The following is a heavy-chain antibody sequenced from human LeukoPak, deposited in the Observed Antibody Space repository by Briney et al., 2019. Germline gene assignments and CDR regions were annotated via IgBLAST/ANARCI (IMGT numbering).Heavy chain of an antibody. D-gene: IGHD5-24*01. Sequence: ASVKVSCKASGYNLIAYYIHWVRPAPGQGLEWMGWLNPNSGVTNYAQKFQGRVTMTRDTSISTAYMELSSLRSDDTAVYYCARGNAMATIRVTDYWGQGTLVTVSS. CDR1: GYNLIAYY. V-gene: IGHV1-2*02. J-gene: IGHJ4*02. CDR2: LNPNSGVT. CDR3: ARGNAMATIRVTDY.